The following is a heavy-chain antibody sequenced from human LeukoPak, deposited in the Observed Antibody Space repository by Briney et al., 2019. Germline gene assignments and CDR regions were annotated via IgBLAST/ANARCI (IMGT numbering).Heavy chain of an antibody. CDR1: GFTLSSYG. J-gene: IGHJ6*02. V-gene: IGHV3-30*18. CDR3: AKDSGYDYYYYYGMDV. D-gene: IGHD5-12*01. CDR2: ISYDGSNK. Sequence: GGSLRLSCAASGFTLSSYGMHWVRQAPGKGLEWVAVISYDGSNKYYADSVKGRFTISRDNSKNTLYLQMNSLRAEDTAVYYCAKDSGYDYYYYYGMDVWGQGTTVTVSS.